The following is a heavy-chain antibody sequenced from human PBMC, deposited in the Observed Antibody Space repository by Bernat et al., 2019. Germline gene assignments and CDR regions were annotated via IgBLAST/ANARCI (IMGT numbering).Heavy chain of an antibody. CDR2: IWYDGSNK. J-gene: IGHJ4*02. CDR1: GFTFSSYG. D-gene: IGHD6-19*01. V-gene: IGHV3-33*01. CDR3: ARDKGYGSGWYPGDY. Sequence: QVQLVESGGGVVQPGRSLRLSCAASGFTFSSYGMHWVRQAPGKGLEWVAVIWYDGSNKYYADSVKGRFTISRDNSKNTLYLQMNSLRAEDTAVYYCARDKGYGSGWYPGDYWGQGTLVTVSS.